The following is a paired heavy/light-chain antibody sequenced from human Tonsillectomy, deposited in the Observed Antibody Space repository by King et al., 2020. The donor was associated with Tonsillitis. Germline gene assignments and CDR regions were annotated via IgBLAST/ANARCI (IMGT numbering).Light chain of an antibody. J-gene: IGLJ2*01. Sequence: SYELTQPPSVSVSPGQTARITCSGDALPKQYAYWYQQKPGQAPVLVIYKDNERPSGIPERFSGSSSGTTVTLTISGVQAEDEADYYCHSADISATYVIFGRGTKLTVL. CDR1: ALPKQY. CDR3: HSADISATYVI. CDR2: KDN. V-gene: IGLV3-25*02.
Heavy chain of an antibody. Sequence: EVQLVESGGGLVQPGGSLRLSCAASGFTFSRYWMHWVRRAPGKGLVWVSRINTDGNSTNYADSVKGRFTISRDNAKNTLYLQMNGLRAEDTAVYYCARAGADYCRVTSCYGDGFDPWGQGTLVTVSS. CDR3: ARAGADYCRVTSCYGDGFDP. J-gene: IGHJ5*02. CDR1: GFTFSRYW. D-gene: IGHD2-2*01. CDR2: INTDGNST. V-gene: IGHV3-74*01.